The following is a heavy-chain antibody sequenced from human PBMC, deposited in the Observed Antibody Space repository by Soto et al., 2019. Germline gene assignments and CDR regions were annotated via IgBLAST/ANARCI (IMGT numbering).Heavy chain of an antibody. J-gene: IGHJ6*02. D-gene: IGHD6-19*01. CDR3: ARKAVAGSFYYYYYGMDV. Sequence: SETLSLTCAVSGGSITSSNWWSWVRQPPGKGLEWIGEIYHSGSTNSNPSLKSRVTISVDKSKNQFSLKLSSVTAADTAVYYCARKAVAGSFYYYYYGMDVWGQGTTVTVSS. CDR1: GGSITSSNW. V-gene: IGHV4-4*02. CDR2: IYHSGST.